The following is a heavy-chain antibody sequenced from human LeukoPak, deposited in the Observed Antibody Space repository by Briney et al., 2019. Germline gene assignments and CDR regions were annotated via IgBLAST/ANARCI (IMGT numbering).Heavy chain of an antibody. CDR1: GGSISSYY. CDR3: ARVALDIVVVVAATPEWYFDL. J-gene: IGHJ2*01. Sequence: SETLSLTCTVSGGSISSYYWSWIRQPPGKGLGWIGYIYYSGSTNYNPSLKSRVTISVDTSKNQFSLKLSSVTAADTAVYYCARVALDIVVVVAATPEWYFDLWGRGTLVTVSS. V-gene: IGHV4-59*01. D-gene: IGHD2-15*01. CDR2: IYYSGST.